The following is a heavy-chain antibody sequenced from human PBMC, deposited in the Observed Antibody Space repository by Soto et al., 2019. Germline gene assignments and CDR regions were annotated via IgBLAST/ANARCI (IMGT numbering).Heavy chain of an antibody. CDR1: GYTFTSYG. J-gene: IGHJ4*02. V-gene: IGHV1-18*01. Sequence: QVQLVQSGAEVKKPGASVQVSCTASGYTFTSYGISWVRQAPGQGLEWMGWISAYNGNTNYAQKLQGRVTMTTDTSTSTAYMELRSRRSDDTDEYYCARDWGYYYDSSGYDYWGQGTLVTVTS. CDR2: ISAYNGNT. CDR3: ARDWGYYYDSSGYDY. D-gene: IGHD3-22*01.